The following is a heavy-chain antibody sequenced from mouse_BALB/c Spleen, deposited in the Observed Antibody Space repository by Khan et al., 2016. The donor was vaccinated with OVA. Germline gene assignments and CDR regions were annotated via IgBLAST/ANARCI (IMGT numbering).Heavy chain of an antibody. J-gene: IGHJ3*01. CDR1: GFTFSTYG. D-gene: IGHD1-1*01. CDR3: TRLAYYYDSEGFAY. CDR2: VSPGGGYT. Sequence: EVELVESGGDLVKPGGSLKLSCAASGFTFSTYGMPWVRQTPDKSLEWVATVSPGGGYTYYQDSVKGRFTLSRDNAKNTLYLQMSGLKSEDTAIFYGTRLAYYYDSEGFAYWGQGTLVTVSA. V-gene: IGHV5-6*01.